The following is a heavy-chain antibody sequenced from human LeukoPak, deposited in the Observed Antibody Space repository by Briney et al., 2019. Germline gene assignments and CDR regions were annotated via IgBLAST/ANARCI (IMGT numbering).Heavy chain of an antibody. CDR3: ARDVEYSSSWYAYYYYGMDV. D-gene: IGHD6-13*01. CDR1: GYTFTSYD. J-gene: IGHJ6*02. Sequence: ASVKVSCKASGYTFTSYDINWVRQATGQGLEWMGWMNPNSGNTGYAQKFQGRVTMTRNTSISTAYMELSSLRSDDTAVYYCARDVEYSSSWYAYYYYGMDVWGQGTTVTVSS. CDR2: MNPNSGNT. V-gene: IGHV1-8*01.